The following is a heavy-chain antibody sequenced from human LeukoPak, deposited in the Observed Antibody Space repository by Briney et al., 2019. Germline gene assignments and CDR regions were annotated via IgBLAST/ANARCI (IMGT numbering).Heavy chain of an antibody. J-gene: IGHJ4*02. D-gene: IGHD6-13*01. CDR3: ARDSSREDY. Sequence: ASVKVSCKTSGFNFVTYGINWLRQAPGQGLEWMGWISAYNGNTNYAQKLQGRVTMTTDTSTSTAYMELRSLRSDDTAVYYCARDSSREDYWGQGTLVTVSS. V-gene: IGHV1-18*01. CDR1: GFNFVTYG. CDR2: ISAYNGNT.